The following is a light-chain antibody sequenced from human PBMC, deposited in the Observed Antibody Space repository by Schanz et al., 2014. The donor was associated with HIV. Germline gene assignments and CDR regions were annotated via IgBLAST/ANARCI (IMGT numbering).Light chain of an antibody. Sequence: EIVLTQSPATLSLSPGERATLSCGASQYVSGSYVAWYQQKPGLAPRLLIYDASTRAAGIPDRFSGSGSGSAFTLIITNPETADIAVYYCQQYGGSPTFGQGTKVEIK. V-gene: IGKV3D-20*01. CDR3: QQYGGSPT. J-gene: IGKJ1*01. CDR1: QYVSGSY. CDR2: DAS.